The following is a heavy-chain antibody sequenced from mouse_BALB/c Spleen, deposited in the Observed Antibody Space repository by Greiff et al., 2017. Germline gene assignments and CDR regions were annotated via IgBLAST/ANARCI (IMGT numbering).Heavy chain of an antibody. J-gene: IGHJ4*01. Sequence: DVKLVESGGGLVKPGGSLKLSCAASGFTFSDYYMYWVRQTPEKRLEWVATISDGGSYTYYPDSVKGRFTISRDNAKNNLYLQMSSLKSEDTAMYYCARDGGLRVPYYYAMDYWGQGTSVTVSS. CDR1: GFTFSDYY. CDR3: ARDGGLRVPYYYAMDY. D-gene: IGHD2-4*01. CDR2: ISDGGSYT. V-gene: IGHV5-4*02.